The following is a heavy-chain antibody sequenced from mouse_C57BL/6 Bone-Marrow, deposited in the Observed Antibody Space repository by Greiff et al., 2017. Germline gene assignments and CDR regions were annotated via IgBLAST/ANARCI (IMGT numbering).Heavy chain of an antibody. Sequence: QVQLQQPGAELVKPGASVKVSCKASGYTFTSYWMHWVKQRPGQGLEWIGMIHPNSGSTNYNERFKSQATLTVDKSSSTAYMQLSGLTAEDSAVYYCAPYDGYGFAYWGQGTLVTVSA. J-gene: IGHJ3*01. CDR2: IHPNSGST. CDR1: GYTFTSYW. D-gene: IGHD2-3*01. V-gene: IGHV1-64*01. CDR3: APYDGYGFAY.